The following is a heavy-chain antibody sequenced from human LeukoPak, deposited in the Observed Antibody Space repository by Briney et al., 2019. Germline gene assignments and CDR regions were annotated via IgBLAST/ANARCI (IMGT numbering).Heavy chain of an antibody. CDR1: GYTFTSYF. Sequence: ASVKVSCKASGYTFTSYFIHGVRQAPGQGLEWMGLINPSGGTTRYAQKFQGRVTMTTDTSTSTAYMELRSLRSDDTAVYYCARDERGNYWNDLIYYYYYGMDVWGQGTTVTVSS. J-gene: IGHJ6*02. CDR3: ARDERGNYWNDLIYYYYYGMDV. CDR2: INPSGGTT. V-gene: IGHV1-46*01. D-gene: IGHD1-1*01.